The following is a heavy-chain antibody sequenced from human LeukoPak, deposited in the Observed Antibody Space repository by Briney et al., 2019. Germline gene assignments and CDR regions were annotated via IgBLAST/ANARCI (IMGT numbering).Heavy chain of an antibody. Sequence: SETLSLTCTVSGGSISNYYWNWIRQPPGRGLEWIAYLYYSGTTNYNPSLKSRATISVDTSKNQFSLNLGSVTAADTAVYYCARDFNGANSFDSWGQGTLVTVSS. D-gene: IGHD4/OR15-4a*01. V-gene: IGHV4-59*01. CDR1: GGSISNYY. CDR2: LYYSGTT. CDR3: ARDFNGANSFDS. J-gene: IGHJ4*02.